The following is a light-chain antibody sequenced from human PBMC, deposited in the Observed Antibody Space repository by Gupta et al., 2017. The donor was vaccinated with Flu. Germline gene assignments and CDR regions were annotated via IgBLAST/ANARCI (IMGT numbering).Light chain of an antibody. V-gene: IGKV3-15*01. CDR3: QQYGKWPLT. CDR2: GAS. Sequence: PATLSVSPGEGATLSCRASQSVNSYLAWYQQKPGQAPRLLIYGASTRATGIPATFSGSGSGTEFTLTISSLQSEDCAVYYCQQYGKWPLTFGGGTKVELK. CDR1: QSVNSY. J-gene: IGKJ4*01.